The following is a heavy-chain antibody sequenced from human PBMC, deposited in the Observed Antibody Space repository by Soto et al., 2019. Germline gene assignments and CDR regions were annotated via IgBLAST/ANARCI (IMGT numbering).Heavy chain of an antibody. Sequence: EVQVVESGGGLVQPGGSLRVSCAASEFSFSSYWMSWVRQAPGKGLEWVADINEDGTDKYYADAVKGRFNISRDNAKNSLYLQMNNLRAGDTAVYFCAKSPMVRTFHYGMDVWGQGTTVTVSS. V-gene: IGHV3-7*05. CDR2: INEDGTDK. CDR3: AKSPMVRTFHYGMDV. D-gene: IGHD2-8*01. CDR1: EFSFSSYW. J-gene: IGHJ6*02.